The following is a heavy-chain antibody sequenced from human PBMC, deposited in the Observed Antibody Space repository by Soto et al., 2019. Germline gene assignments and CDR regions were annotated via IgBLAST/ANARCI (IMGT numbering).Heavy chain of an antibody. D-gene: IGHD2-15*01. V-gene: IGHV4-34*01. CDR2: INHSGST. J-gene: IGHJ4*02. CDR1: GGSFSGYY. Sequence: QVQLQQWGAGLLKPSETLSLTCAVYGGSFSGYYWSWIRQPPGKGLEWIGEINHSGSTNYNPSLKSRVTISVDTSKHQFSLKLSSVTAADTAVYYCARGVGYCSGGSCYGDYWGQGTLVTVSS. CDR3: ARGVGYCSGGSCYGDY.